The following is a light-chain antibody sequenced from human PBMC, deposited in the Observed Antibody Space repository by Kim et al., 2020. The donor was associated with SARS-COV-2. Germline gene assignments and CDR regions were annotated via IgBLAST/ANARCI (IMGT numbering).Light chain of an antibody. CDR2: DAS. Sequence: LSPGERATLSCRASQSISGYLAWYQQRPGQAPRLLIYDASNRATGIPARFSGSGSGTDFTLTISSLEPEDFAVYYCQQRSSWPLTFGGGTKVDIK. V-gene: IGKV3-11*01. CDR1: QSISGY. J-gene: IGKJ4*01. CDR3: QQRSSWPLT.